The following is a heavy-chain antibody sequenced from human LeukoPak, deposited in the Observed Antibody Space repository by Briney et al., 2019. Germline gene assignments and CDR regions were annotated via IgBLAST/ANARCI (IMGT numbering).Heavy chain of an antibody. CDR2: ISGSGGST. V-gene: IGHV3-23*01. Sequence: PGGSLRLSCAASGFTFSSYAMSWVRQAPGKGLEWVSAISGSGGSTYYADSVKGRFTISRDNSKNTLYLQMNSLRAEDTAVYYCAKDYSYYDILTGTGDRYYYYYMDVWGKGTTVTISS. D-gene: IGHD3-9*01. CDR1: GFTFSSYA. J-gene: IGHJ6*03. CDR3: AKDYSYYDILTGTGDRYYYYYMDV.